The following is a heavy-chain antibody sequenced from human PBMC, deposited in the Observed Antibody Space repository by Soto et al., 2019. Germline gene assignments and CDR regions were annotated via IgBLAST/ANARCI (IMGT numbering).Heavy chain of an antibody. CDR3: ANDIAARPYYFDY. CDR1: GFTFSSYA. Sequence: GGSLRLSCVASGFTFSSYAMSWVRQAPGKGLEWVSAISGSGGSTYYADSVKGRFTISRDNSKNTLYLQMNSLRAEDTAVYYCANDIAARPYYFDYWGQGTLVTVSS. J-gene: IGHJ4*02. V-gene: IGHV3-23*01. CDR2: ISGSGGST. D-gene: IGHD6-6*01.